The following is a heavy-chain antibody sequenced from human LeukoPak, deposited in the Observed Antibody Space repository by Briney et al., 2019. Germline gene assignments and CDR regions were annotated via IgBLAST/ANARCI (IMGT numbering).Heavy chain of an antibody. V-gene: IGHV1-69*04. D-gene: IGHD2-15*01. J-gene: IGHJ6*02. CDR1: GYTFTSYA. CDR2: IIPILGIA. Sequence: SVKVSCKASGYTFTSYAMNWVGQAPGQGLEWMGRIIPILGIANYAQKFQGRVTITRNTSISTAYMELSSLRSEDTAVYYCARDFRGGGYSLYGMDVWGQGTTVTVSS. CDR3: ARDFRGGGYSLYGMDV.